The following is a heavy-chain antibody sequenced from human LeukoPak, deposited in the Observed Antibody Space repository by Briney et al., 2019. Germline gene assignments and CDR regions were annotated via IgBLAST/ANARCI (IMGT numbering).Heavy chain of an antibody. D-gene: IGHD3-22*01. Sequence: PGGSLRLSCAASGLTFSDYAMRWVRQAPGKGLEWVSTISGSGGDTYYADSVKGRFTISRDNSKNTLYLQMNSLRAEDTAVYYCAKPLMYYYDSSGYYFPFDSWVQGTLVTVSS. CDR1: GLTFSDYA. CDR3: AKPLMYYYDSSGYYFPFDS. CDR2: ISGSGGDT. V-gene: IGHV3-23*01. J-gene: IGHJ4*02.